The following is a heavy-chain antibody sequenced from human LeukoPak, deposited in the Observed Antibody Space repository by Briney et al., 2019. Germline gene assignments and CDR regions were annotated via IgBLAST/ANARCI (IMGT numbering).Heavy chain of an antibody. CDR2: IIPIFGTA. J-gene: IGHJ4*02. Sequence: SVKVSCKASGGTFSSYAISWVRQAPGQGLEWMGGIIPIFGTANYARNFQGRVTITADESTSTAYMQLSSLRSEDTAVYYCARAGGYCSGGSCYPHFDYWGQGTLVTVSS. CDR3: ARAGGYCSGGSCYPHFDY. D-gene: IGHD2-15*01. V-gene: IGHV1-69*13. CDR1: GGTFSSYA.